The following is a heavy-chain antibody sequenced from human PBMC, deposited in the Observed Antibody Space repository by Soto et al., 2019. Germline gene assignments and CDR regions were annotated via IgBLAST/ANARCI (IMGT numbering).Heavy chain of an antibody. CDR3: ARRGPGTYFDY. CDR1: GFTFSSYA. Sequence: GRSLRLSCAASGFTFSSYAMNWVRQAPGKGLEWVSVISGSGDSTYYADSVKGRFTISRDNSKNTLYLQMNSLRTEDTAVYYCARRGPGTYFDYWGQGTLVTVSS. D-gene: IGHD6-13*01. J-gene: IGHJ4*02. CDR2: ISGSGDST. V-gene: IGHV3-23*01.